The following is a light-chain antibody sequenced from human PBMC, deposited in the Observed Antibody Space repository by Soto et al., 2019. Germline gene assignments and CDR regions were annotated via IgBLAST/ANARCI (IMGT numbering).Light chain of an antibody. V-gene: IGLV4-60*02. CDR1: SGHSTYI. Sequence: QSVLTQSSSASASLGSSVKLTCTLSSGHSTYIIAWHQQQPGKAPRYLMKLEGSGSYNKGSGIPDRFSGSSSGADRYLPISNLKFEDEADYYCETWDTNVVVFGRGTKLTV. CDR3: ETWDTNVVV. CDR2: LEGSGSY. J-gene: IGLJ2*01.